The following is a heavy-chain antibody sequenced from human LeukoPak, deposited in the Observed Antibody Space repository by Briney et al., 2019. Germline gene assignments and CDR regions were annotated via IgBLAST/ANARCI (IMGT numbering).Heavy chain of an antibody. Sequence: GGSLRLSCAASGFTFSSYSMNWVRQAPGKGLEWVSSISSSSSYIYYADSVKGRFTISRDNAKNSLYLQMNSLRAEDTAVYYCARDRGSGYYYNWFDPWGQGTLVTVSS. V-gene: IGHV3-21*01. J-gene: IGHJ5*02. CDR2: ISSSSSYI. CDR3: ARDRGSGYYYNWFDP. D-gene: IGHD3-22*01. CDR1: GFTFSSYS.